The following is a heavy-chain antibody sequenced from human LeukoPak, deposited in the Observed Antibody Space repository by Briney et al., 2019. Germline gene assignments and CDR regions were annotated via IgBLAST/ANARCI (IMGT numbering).Heavy chain of an antibody. CDR3: AKDIKYCSSTSCYTGDAFDI. J-gene: IGHJ3*02. V-gene: IGHV3-43D*03. D-gene: IGHD2-2*02. CDR2: ISWDGGST. CDR1: GFTFDDYA. Sequence: PGGSLRLSCAASGFTFDDYAMHWVRQAPGKGLEWVSLISWDGGSTYYADSVKGRFTISRDNSKNSLYLQMNSLRAEDTALYYCAKDIKYCSSTSCYTGDAFDIWGQGTMVTVSS.